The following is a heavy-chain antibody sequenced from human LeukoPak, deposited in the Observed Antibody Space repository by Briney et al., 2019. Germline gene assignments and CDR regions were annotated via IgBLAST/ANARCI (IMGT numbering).Heavy chain of an antibody. CDR1: GFTFSSYG. J-gene: IGHJ5*02. CDR2: ISSTSSSR. D-gene: IGHD2-21*02. Sequence: PGGSLRLSCAASGFTFSSYGMNWVRQAPGKGLEWVSYISSTSSSRYYVDSVKGRFTISRDNAKNSLYLQMNSLRAEDTAVYYCARDGTPCGGDCYSPSWFDPWGQGTLVTVSS. CDR3: ARDGTPCGGDCYSPSWFDP. V-gene: IGHV3-48*04.